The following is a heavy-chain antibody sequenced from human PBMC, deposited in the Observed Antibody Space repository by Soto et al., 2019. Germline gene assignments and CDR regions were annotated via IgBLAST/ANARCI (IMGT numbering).Heavy chain of an antibody. CDR1: GFTFGRYC. CDR2: IKEDESQR. V-gene: IGHV3-7*01. Sequence: EVQLVESGGGLVQPGESLRLSCVTSGFTFGRYCRTWVRQAPGKGLEWVANIKEDESQRFYVDPVKGRFPISRDNGKSSLYRQMNSLRAEDTAVYYCVSGPLGAAHYWGQGSLVTVSS. J-gene: IGHJ4*02. D-gene: IGHD6-25*01. CDR3: VSGPLGAAHY.